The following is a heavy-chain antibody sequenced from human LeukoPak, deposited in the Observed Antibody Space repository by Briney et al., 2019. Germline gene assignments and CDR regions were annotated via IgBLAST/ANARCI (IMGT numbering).Heavy chain of an antibody. CDR3: ARFSAAHFPDAFDI. CDR1: GYTFTSYA. J-gene: IGHJ3*02. Sequence: ASVKVSCKASGYTFTSYAMNWVRQAPGQGLEWMGWINTNTGSPTYAQGFTGRFVFSLDTSVSTAYLQISSLKAEDTAGYYCARFSAAHFPDAFDIWGQGTMVTVSS. V-gene: IGHV7-4-1*02. CDR2: INTNTGSP. D-gene: IGHD2-2*01.